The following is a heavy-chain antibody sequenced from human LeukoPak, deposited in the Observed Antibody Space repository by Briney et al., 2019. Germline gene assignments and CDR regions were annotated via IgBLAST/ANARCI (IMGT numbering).Heavy chain of an antibody. CDR3: AKLWFGGFPSYYFDY. CDR1: GYTLTELS. D-gene: IGHD3-10*01. CDR2: FDPEDGET. J-gene: IGHJ4*02. V-gene: IGHV1-24*01. Sequence: ASVKVSCKVSGYTLTELSMHWVRQAPGKGLEWMGGFDPEDGETIYAQKFQGRVTMTEDTSTDTAYMELSSLRSEDTAVYYCAKLWFGGFPSYYFDYWGQGTLVTVSS.